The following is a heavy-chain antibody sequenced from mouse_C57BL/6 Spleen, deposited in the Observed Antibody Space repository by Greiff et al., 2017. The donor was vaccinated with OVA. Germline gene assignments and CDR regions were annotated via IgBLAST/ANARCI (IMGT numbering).Heavy chain of an antibody. CDR1: GYTFTSYW. CDR3: ARDDYGSRFAY. Sequence: VQLQQPGTELVKPGASVKLSCKASGYTFTSYWMHWVKQRPGQGLEWIGDIYPGSGSTNYNEKFKSKATLTVDTSSSTAYMQLSSLTSEDSAVYYCARDDYGSRFAYWGQGTLVTVSA. CDR2: IYPGSGST. J-gene: IGHJ3*01. D-gene: IGHD1-1*01. V-gene: IGHV1-55*01.